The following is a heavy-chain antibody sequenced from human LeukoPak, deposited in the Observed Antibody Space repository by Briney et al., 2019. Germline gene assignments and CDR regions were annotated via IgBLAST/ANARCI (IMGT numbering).Heavy chain of an antibody. Sequence: PGGSLRLSCAASGFTFSDYYMSWIRQAPGKGLEWVSYISSSGSTIYYADSVKGRFTISRDNAKNSLYLQMNSLRAEDTAVYYCARHIEGAAMAQKRDYYYYYYMDVWGKGTTVTVSS. D-gene: IGHD5-18*01. CDR1: GFTFSDYY. V-gene: IGHV3-11*04. CDR2: ISSSGSTI. J-gene: IGHJ6*03. CDR3: ARHIEGAAMAQKRDYYYYYYMDV.